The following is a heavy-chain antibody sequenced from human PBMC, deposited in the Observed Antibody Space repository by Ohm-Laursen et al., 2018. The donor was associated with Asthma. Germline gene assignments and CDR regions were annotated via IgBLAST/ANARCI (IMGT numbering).Heavy chain of an antibody. D-gene: IGHD4-17*01. CDR1: GYTFTSYG. Sequence: SSVKVSCKASGYTFTSYGISWVRQAPRQGLEWMGWISAYNGNTNYAQKLQGRVTMTTDTSTSTAYMELSRLRSDDTAVYYCAREIRDDYGDYAEYFQHWGQGTLVTVSS. CDR2: ISAYNGNT. CDR3: AREIRDDYGDYAEYFQH. V-gene: IGHV1-18*01. J-gene: IGHJ1*01.